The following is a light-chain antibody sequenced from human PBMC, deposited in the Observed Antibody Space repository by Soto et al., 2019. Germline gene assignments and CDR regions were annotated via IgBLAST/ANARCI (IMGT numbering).Light chain of an antibody. V-gene: IGLV2-23*01. CDR3: CSYAGSSTLYV. CDR1: SSDVGSYNL. CDR2: EGS. Sequence: QSVLAQPASVSGSPGQSITISCTGTSSDVGSYNLVSWYQQHPGKAPKLMIYEGSKRPSGVSNRFSGSKSGNTASLTISGLQAEDEADYYCCSYAGSSTLYVXGTGTKVTV. J-gene: IGLJ1*01.